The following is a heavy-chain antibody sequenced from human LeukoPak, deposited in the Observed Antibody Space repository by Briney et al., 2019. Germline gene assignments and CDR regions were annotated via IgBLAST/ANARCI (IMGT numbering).Heavy chain of an antibody. Sequence: PGRSLRLSCAASGFTFSGDGMHWVRQAPGKGLEWVAGISYDGVNKWYADSVKGRFTVSRDNSKNTLYLQMNSLRPEDTAIYYCAKDLSQKYTSDYWGQGTLVTVPS. D-gene: IGHD2/OR15-2a*01. CDR1: GFTFSGDG. V-gene: IGHV3-30*18. CDR2: ISYDGVNK. J-gene: IGHJ4*02. CDR3: AKDLSQKYTSDY.